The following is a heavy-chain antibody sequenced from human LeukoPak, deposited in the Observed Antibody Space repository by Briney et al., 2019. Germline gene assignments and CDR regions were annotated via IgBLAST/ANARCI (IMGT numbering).Heavy chain of an antibody. D-gene: IGHD3-22*01. Sequence: ASVKVSCKASGYTFTGYYMHWVRQAPGQGLEWMGWINSNSGGTNYAQKFQGRVTMTRDTSISTAYMELSRLRSDDTAVYYCARATYYYDSSGYYVYWGQGTLVTVSS. CDR1: GYTFTGYY. CDR3: ARATYYYDSSGYYVY. J-gene: IGHJ4*02. V-gene: IGHV1-2*02. CDR2: INSNSGGT.